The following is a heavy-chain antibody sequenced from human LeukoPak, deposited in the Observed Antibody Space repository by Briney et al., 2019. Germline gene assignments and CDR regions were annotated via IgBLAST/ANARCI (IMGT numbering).Heavy chain of an antibody. J-gene: IGHJ4*02. V-gene: IGHV4-34*01. Sequence: SETLSLTCAVYGGSFSGYYWSWIRQPPGKGLEWIGEINHSGSTNYNPSLKSRVTISVDTSKNQFSLKLSSVTAADTAVYYCARGRPSNDFCSGYYGAGTYFDYWGQGTLVTVSS. D-gene: IGHD3-3*01. CDR3: ARGRPSNDFCSGYYGAGTYFDY. CDR2: INHSGST. CDR1: GGSFSGYY.